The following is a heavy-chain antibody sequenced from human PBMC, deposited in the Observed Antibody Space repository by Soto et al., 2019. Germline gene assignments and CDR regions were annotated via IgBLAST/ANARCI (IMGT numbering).Heavy chain of an antibody. J-gene: IGHJ6*02. CDR3: AKDLFSMVRGASYYSYGMDV. CDR2: IRSKPYDGTT. V-gene: IGHV3-49*04. CDR1: GITFGDYA. D-gene: IGHD3-10*01. Sequence: GSPRPLCXASGITFGDYAMSWVRPAPGKGLGGGGFIRSKPYDGTTEYAASAKGRFTISRDDSKSIAYLQMNSLKTEDTAVYYCAKDLFSMVRGASYYSYGMDVWGQGTTVTVSS.